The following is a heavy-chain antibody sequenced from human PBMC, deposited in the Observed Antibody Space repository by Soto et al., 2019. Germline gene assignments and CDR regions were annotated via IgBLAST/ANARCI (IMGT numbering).Heavy chain of an antibody. CDR2: IHNTGST. D-gene: IGHD3-22*01. CDR1: GGSISNYY. Sequence: SETLSLTCTVSGGSISNYYCDWIRQPPRKGLEWIGYIHNTGSTNYNPSLTSRVTMSLDTSKNQFSLKLSSVTAADTAVYYCARFYDSSGSNWFDPWGQGTLVTVSS. V-gene: IGHV4-59*01. J-gene: IGHJ5*02. CDR3: ARFYDSSGSNWFDP.